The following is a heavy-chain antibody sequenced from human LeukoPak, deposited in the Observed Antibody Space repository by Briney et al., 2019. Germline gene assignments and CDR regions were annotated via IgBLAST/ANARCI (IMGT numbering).Heavy chain of an antibody. CDR1: GFTFSSYS. V-gene: IGHV3-21*01. D-gene: IGHD2-15*01. Sequence: GGSLRLSCAASGFTFSSYSMNWVRQAPGKGLEWVSSISSSSYIYYADSVKGRFTISRDNAKNSLYLQMNSLRAEDTAVYYCARDGYCSGGSCYSWFDPWGQGTLVTVSS. J-gene: IGHJ5*02. CDR3: ARDGYCSGGSCYSWFDP. CDR2: ISSSSYI.